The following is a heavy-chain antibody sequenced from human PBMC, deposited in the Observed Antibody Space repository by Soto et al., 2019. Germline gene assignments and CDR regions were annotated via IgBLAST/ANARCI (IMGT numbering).Heavy chain of an antibody. CDR1: GFTFSSYA. J-gene: IGHJ6*02. CDR2: ISYDGSNK. V-gene: IGHV3-30-3*01. D-gene: IGHD3-10*01. CDR3: ARDQPVDYYYGSGSYSYGMDV. Sequence: QVQLVESGGGVVQPGRSLRLSCAASGFTFSSYAMHWVRQAPGKGLEWVAVISYDGSNKYYADSVKGRFTISRDNSKNPLYLQMNRLRAEDTAVYYCARDQPVDYYYGSGSYSYGMDVWGQGTTVTVSS.